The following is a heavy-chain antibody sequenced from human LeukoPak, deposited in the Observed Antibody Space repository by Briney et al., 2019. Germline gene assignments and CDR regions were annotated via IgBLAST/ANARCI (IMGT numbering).Heavy chain of an antibody. CDR1: GGSFSGYY. V-gene: IGHV4-34*01. J-gene: IGHJ5*02. CDR2: INHSGST. D-gene: IGHD3-16*02. Sequence: SETLSLTCAVYGGSFSGYYWSWIRQPPGKGLEWIGEINHSGSTNYNPPLKSRVTISVDTSKNQFSLKLSSVTAADTAVYYCARGYVWGSYRARGDWFDPWGQGTLVTVSS. CDR3: ARGYVWGSYRARGDWFDP.